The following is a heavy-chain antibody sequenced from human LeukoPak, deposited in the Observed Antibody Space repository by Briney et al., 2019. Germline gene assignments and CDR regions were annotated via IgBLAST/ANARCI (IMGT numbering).Heavy chain of an antibody. Sequence: GGSLRLSCAASGFTFSSYSMNWVRQAPGKGLEWVSSISSSSSYIYYADSVKGRFTISRDNAKNSLYLQMNSLRAEDTAVYYCALSAPPNWFDPWGQGTLVTVSS. CDR3: ALSAPPNWFDP. V-gene: IGHV3-21*01. CDR1: GFTFSSYS. J-gene: IGHJ5*02. CDR2: ISSSSSYI.